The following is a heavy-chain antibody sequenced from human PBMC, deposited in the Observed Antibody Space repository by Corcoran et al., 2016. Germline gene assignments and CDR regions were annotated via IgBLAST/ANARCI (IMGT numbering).Heavy chain of an antibody. CDR1: GFTFSSYS. CDR3: ARDLHTAMVPIYYYYGMDV. Sequence: EVQLVESGGGLVQPGGSLRLSCAASGFTFSSYSMNWVRQAPGKGLEWVSYISSSSSTIYYADSVKGRFTISRDNAKNSLYLQMNSLRDEDTAVYYCARDLHTAMVPIYYYYGMDVWGQGTTVTVSS. V-gene: IGHV3-48*02. D-gene: IGHD5-18*01. CDR2: ISSSSSTI. J-gene: IGHJ6*02.